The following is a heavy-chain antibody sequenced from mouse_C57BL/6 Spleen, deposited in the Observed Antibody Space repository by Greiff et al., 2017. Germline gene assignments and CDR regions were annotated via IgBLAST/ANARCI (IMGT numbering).Heavy chain of an antibody. CDR2: IYPGGGDT. CDR3: ARGDYDGAWFAY. Sequence: VQLQQSGAELVKPGASVKISCKASGYAFSSYWMNWVKQRPGKGLEWIGQIYPGGGDTNYNGKFKGKATLTADKSSSTAYMQLRSLTSEESAVYFCARGDYDGAWFAYWGQGTLVTVSA. CDR1: GYAFSSYW. D-gene: IGHD2-4*01. V-gene: IGHV1-80*01. J-gene: IGHJ3*01.